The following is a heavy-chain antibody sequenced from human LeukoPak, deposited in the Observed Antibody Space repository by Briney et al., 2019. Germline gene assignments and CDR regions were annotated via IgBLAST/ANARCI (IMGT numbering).Heavy chain of an antibody. D-gene: IGHD3-10*01. Sequence: GGSLRLSCVVSGFTFRNYGMHWVRQAPGKGLEWVAVIADDGSAKFYADSVKGRFTISRDNSKSTLYLQMNSLRAEDTAVYYCAKEATWGEWYFDYWGQGTLVTVSS. CDR3: AKEATWGEWYFDY. V-gene: IGHV3-30*18. CDR2: IADDGSAK. CDR1: GFTFRNYG. J-gene: IGHJ4*02.